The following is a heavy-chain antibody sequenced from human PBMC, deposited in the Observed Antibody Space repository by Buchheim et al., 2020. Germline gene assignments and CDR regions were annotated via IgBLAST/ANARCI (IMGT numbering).Heavy chain of an antibody. D-gene: IGHD3-22*01. CDR1: GFTFSSYE. CDR2: ISSSGSTI. Sequence: EVQLVESGGGLVQPGGSLRLSCAASGFTFSSYEMNWVRQAPGKGLEWVSYISSSGSTIYYADSVKCRFTISRDNAKNSMYLQMNSLRAEDTAVYYCARDYIFDSSGYYQGYYYGMDVWGQGTT. V-gene: IGHV3-48*03. J-gene: IGHJ6*02. CDR3: ARDYIFDSSGYYQGYYYGMDV.